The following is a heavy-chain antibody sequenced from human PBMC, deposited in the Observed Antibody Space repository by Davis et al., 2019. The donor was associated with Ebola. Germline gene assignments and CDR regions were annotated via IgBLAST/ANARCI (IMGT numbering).Heavy chain of an antibody. CDR1: GFSLSTSGVG. Sequence: SGPTLVKPTQTLTLTCTFSGFSLSTSGVGVGWIRQPPGKALERLALIYWDDDKRYSPSLKSRLTITKDTSKNQVVLTMTNMDPVDTATYYCAHIQQQLVQGYYYYYGMDVWGQGTTVTVSS. CDR2: IYWDDDK. V-gene: IGHV2-5*02. D-gene: IGHD6-13*01. J-gene: IGHJ6*02. CDR3: AHIQQQLVQGYYYYYGMDV.